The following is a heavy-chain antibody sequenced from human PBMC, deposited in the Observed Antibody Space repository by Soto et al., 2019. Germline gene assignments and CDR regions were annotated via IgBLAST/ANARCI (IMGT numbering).Heavy chain of an antibody. V-gene: IGHV5-51*01. Sequence: GESLKISCKGSGYSFTSYWIGWVRQMPGKGLEWMGIIYPGDSDTRYSPSFQGQVTISADKSISTAYLQWSSLKASDTAMYYCARALRITMIRGVTPNNWFDPWGQGTLVTVS. CDR3: ARALRITMIRGVTPNNWFDP. J-gene: IGHJ5*02. CDR1: GYSFTSYW. D-gene: IGHD3-10*01. CDR2: IYPGDSDT.